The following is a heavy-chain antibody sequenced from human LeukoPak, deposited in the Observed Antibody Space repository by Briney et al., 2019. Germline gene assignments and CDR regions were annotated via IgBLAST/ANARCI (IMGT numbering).Heavy chain of an antibody. V-gene: IGHV3-48*03. J-gene: IGHJ4*02. CDR3: ARDRLGDYDHSGYYDK. CDR1: GSTFSGFE. Sequence: GGSLRLSCVVSGSTFSGFEMNWVRQAPGKGLEWVSYICDSGRTIYYADSVKGRFTISRDNAKNSVYLQMNNLRAEDTAVYYCARDRLGDYDHSGYYDKWGQGTLVTVSS. CDR2: ICDSGRTI. D-gene: IGHD3-22*01.